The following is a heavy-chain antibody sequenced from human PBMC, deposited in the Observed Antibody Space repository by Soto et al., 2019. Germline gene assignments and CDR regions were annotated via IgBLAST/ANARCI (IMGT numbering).Heavy chain of an antibody. CDR2: ISYDGSNK. J-gene: IGHJ4*02. V-gene: IGHV3-30-3*01. CDR3: ARAGFNYYFDY. CDR1: GFTFSNYA. Sequence: QVQVVESGGGVVQPGRSLRLSCAASGFTFSNYAMHWVRQAPGKGLEWVAVISYDGSNKYYADSVKGRLTISRDNSKNTVYLQLNSLRAEDTAVYFCARAGFNYYFDYWGLGTLVTGSS.